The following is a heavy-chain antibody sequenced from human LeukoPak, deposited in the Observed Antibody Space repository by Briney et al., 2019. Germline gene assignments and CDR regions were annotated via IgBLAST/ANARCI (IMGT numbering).Heavy chain of an antibody. Sequence: ASVKVSCKASGYTFTGYYMHWVRQAPGQGLEWMGWISAYNGNTNYAQKLQGRVTMTTDTSTSTAYMELRSLRSDDTAVYYCARGYCSGGSCYGDYWGQGTLVTVSS. CDR2: ISAYNGNT. CDR1: GYTFTGYY. D-gene: IGHD2-15*01. CDR3: ARGYCSGGSCYGDY. V-gene: IGHV1-18*04. J-gene: IGHJ4*02.